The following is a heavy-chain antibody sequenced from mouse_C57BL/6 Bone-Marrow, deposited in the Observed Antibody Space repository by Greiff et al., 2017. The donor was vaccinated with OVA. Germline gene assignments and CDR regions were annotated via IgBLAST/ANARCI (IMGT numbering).Heavy chain of an antibody. CDR2: IHPNSGST. D-gene: IGHD1-1*01. V-gene: IGHV1-64*01. CDR3: AGGYGSSGYFDV. J-gene: IGHJ1*03. CDR1: GYTFTSYW. Sequence: QVQLQQSGAELVKPGASVKLSCKASGYTFTSYWMHWVKQRPGQGLEWIGMIHPNSGSTNYNEKFKSKATLTVDKSSSTAYMQLSSLTSEDSAVYYCAGGYGSSGYFDVWGTGTTVTVSS.